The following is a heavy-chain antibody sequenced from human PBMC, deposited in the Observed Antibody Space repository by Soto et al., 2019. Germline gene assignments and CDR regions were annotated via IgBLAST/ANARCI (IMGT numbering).Heavy chain of an antibody. CDR2: ISSNGGST. CDR1: GFTFSSYA. CDR3: VKDHFPIFGVVNPTPHYYGMDV. J-gene: IGHJ6*02. Sequence: PGGSLRLSCSASGFTFSSYAMHWVRQAPGKGLEYVSAISSNGGSTYYADSVKGRFTISRDNSKSTLYLQMSSLRAEDTAVYYCVKDHFPIFGVVNPTPHYYGMDVWGQGTTVTVSS. D-gene: IGHD3-3*01. V-gene: IGHV3-64D*08.